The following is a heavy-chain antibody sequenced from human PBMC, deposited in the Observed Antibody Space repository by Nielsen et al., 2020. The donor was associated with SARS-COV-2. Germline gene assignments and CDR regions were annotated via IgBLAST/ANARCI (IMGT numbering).Heavy chain of an antibody. V-gene: IGHV4-30-4*01. Sequence: SETLSLTCTVSGGSISSGDYYWSWIRQPPGKGLEWIGYIYYSGSTYYNPSLKSRVTISVDTSKNQFSLKLSSVTAADTAVYYCARVGDKVPGNWFDPWGQGTLVTVSS. J-gene: IGHJ5*02. CDR3: ARVGDKVPGNWFDP. D-gene: IGHD3-16*01. CDR2: IYYSGST. CDR1: GGSISSGDYY.